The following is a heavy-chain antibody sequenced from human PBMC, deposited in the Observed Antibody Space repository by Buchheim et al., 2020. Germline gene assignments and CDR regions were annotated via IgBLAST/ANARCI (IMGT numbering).Heavy chain of an antibody. Sequence: EVQLVESGGGLVQPGGSLRLSCAASGFTFSSYEMNWVRQAPGKGLEWVSYISSSGSTIYYADSVKGRFTISRDNAKNSLYLQMNSLRAEDTADYYCASIQHYYGSGSYYSDYGMDVWGQGTT. V-gene: IGHV3-48*03. CDR2: ISSSGSTI. CDR1: GFTFSSYE. CDR3: ASIQHYYGSGSYYSDYGMDV. D-gene: IGHD3-10*01. J-gene: IGHJ6*02.